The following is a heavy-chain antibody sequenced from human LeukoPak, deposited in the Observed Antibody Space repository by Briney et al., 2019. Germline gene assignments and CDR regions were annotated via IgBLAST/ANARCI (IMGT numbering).Heavy chain of an antibody. CDR2: INSDGSST. Sequence: GGSLRLSCAASGFTFSSYWMHWVRHAPGKGLVWVSRINSDGSSTSYADSVKGRFTISRDNAKNTLYLQMNSLRVEDTALYYCARDREDTYLDVWGKGTTVTVSS. J-gene: IGHJ6*03. D-gene: IGHD2-15*01. V-gene: IGHV3-74*01. CDR3: ARDREDTYLDV. CDR1: GFTFSSYW.